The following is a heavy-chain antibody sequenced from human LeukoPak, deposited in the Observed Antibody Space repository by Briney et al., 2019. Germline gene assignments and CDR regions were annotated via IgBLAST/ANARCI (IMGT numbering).Heavy chain of an antibody. Sequence: GGSLRLSCAASGFTFSRYGMSWVRQAPGKGLEWVSAISGSGDSTYYGDSVKGRFTISRDNSKNTLYLQMNSLRAEDTAEYYCAKALSTNYYSKCLDYWGQGTLVTVSS. V-gene: IGHV3-23*01. CDR2: ISGSGDST. CDR1: GFTFSRYG. D-gene: IGHD2-8*01. CDR3: AKALSTNYYSKCLDY. J-gene: IGHJ4*02.